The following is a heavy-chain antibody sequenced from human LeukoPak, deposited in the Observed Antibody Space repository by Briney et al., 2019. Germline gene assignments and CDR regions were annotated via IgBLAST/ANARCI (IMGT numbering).Heavy chain of an antibody. D-gene: IGHD3-10*01. Sequence: GGSLRLSCAASGFTLSSYEMNWVRQAPGKGLEGVSYISSSGSTIYYADSVKGRFTISRDNAKNSLYLQMNSLRAEDTAVYYCAPYGSGVGGFDYWGEGTLVTVSS. V-gene: IGHV3-48*03. CDR3: APYGSGVGGFDY. J-gene: IGHJ4*02. CDR2: ISSSGSTI. CDR1: GFTLSSYE.